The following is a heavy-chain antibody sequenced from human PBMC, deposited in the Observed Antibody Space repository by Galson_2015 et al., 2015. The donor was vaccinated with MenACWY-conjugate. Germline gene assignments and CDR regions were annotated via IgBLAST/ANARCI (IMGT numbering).Heavy chain of an antibody. CDR2: TYYRSKWHN. Sequence: AISGDSVSRNRAAWNWIRQSPSRGLAWLGRTYYRSKWHNDYAVSVKSRITINPDTSKNQFSLQLNSVTPEYWAVYYCAASRTDALDIWDQGTMFTVSS. V-gene: IGHV6-1*01. CDR3: AASRTDALDI. J-gene: IGHJ3*02. CDR1: GDSVSRNRAA.